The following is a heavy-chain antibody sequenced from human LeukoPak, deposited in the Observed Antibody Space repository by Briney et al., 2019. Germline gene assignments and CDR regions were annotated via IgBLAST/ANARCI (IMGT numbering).Heavy chain of an antibody. J-gene: IGHJ4*02. Sequence: GGSLRLSCAASGFTFSSYAMHWVRQAPGKGLEWVSAISGSGDRTYYADSVKGRFTISRDNSKNTLYLQMSTLRAEDTAVYYCAKELPFSQWIFVDYWGQGTLVTVSS. CDR3: AKELPFSQWIFVDY. D-gene: IGHD3-3*01. V-gene: IGHV3-23*01. CDR2: ISGSGDRT. CDR1: GFTFSSYA.